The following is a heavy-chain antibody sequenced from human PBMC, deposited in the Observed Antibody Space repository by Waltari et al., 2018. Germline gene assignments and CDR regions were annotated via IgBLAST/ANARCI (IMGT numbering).Heavy chain of an antibody. CDR3: VRATAGAASPFDY. D-gene: IGHD6-19*01. CDR2: VYYDGES. CDR1: VASLTTRGFY. J-gene: IGHJ4*02. Sequence: QVHLQESAPGLVKPSETLSLTCTVAVASLTTRGFYWGWVRQRPGKGLEWIGYVYYDGESFYSPSLTSRIVISLDKTKNQFSLNLGSVTAADTATYFCVRATAGAASPFDYWGKGTLVTVSS. V-gene: IGHV4-31*03.